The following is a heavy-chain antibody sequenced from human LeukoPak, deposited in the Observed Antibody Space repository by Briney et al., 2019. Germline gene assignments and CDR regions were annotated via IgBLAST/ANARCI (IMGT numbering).Heavy chain of an antibody. CDR3: AREQAHGSSTLFDY. D-gene: IGHD2-2*01. Sequence: ASVKVSCKASGYTFTGYYMHWVRQAPGQGLEWMGWINPNSGGTNYAQKFQGRVTMTRDTSISTAYMELSRLRSDDTAVYYCAREQAHGSSTLFDYWGQGTLVTVSS. J-gene: IGHJ4*02. V-gene: IGHV1-2*02. CDR2: INPNSGGT. CDR1: GYTFTGYY.